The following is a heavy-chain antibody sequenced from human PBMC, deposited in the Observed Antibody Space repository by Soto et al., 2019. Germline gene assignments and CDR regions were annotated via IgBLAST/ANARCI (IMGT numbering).Heavy chain of an antibody. CDR1: GYTFTSYG. V-gene: IGHV1-18*01. Sequence: QVQLVQSGAEVKKPGASEKVSCKASGYTFTSYGISWVRQAPGQGLEWMGWISAYNGNTNYAQKLQGRVTMTTDTSTSTAYMELRSLRSDDTAVYYCARGGNIMTTVTTNAFDIWGQGTMVTVSS. D-gene: IGHD4-17*01. CDR2: ISAYNGNT. J-gene: IGHJ3*02. CDR3: ARGGNIMTTVTTNAFDI.